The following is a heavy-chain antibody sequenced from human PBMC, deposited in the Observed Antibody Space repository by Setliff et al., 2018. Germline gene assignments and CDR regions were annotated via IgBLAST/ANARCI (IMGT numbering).Heavy chain of an antibody. Sequence: ASVKVSCKASSYTFSSYGISWVRQAPGQGLEWMGWISAYNGDTNYAQNLQGRVTMTTDTSTSTAYMELSSLRSEDTAVYYCARVRDCSGGICHRGFHHYMDVWGKGTTVTVSS. D-gene: IGHD2-15*01. CDR2: ISAYNGDT. CDR3: ARVRDCSGGICHRGFHHYMDV. CDR1: SYTFSSYG. V-gene: IGHV1-18*01. J-gene: IGHJ6*03.